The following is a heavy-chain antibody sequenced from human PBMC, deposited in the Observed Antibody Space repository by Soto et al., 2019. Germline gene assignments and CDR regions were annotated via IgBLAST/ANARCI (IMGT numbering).Heavy chain of an antibody. D-gene: IGHD3-10*01. J-gene: IGHJ4*02. CDR1: GFTFSSYA. CDR2: ISYDGSNK. V-gene: IGHV3-30*04. Sequence: GGSLRLSCAASGFTFSSYAMHWVRQAPGKGLEWVAVISYDGSNKYYADSVKGRFTISRDNSKNTLYLQMNSLRAEDTAVYYCARVLGGLWFGDIQPFDYWGQGTLVTVSS. CDR3: ARVLGGLWFGDIQPFDY.